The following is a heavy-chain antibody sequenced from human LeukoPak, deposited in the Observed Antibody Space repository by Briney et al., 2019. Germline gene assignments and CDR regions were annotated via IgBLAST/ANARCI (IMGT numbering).Heavy chain of an antibody. CDR1: GFTFSSYW. Sequence: GGSLRLSCAASGFTFSSYWMNWVRQAPGKGLEWVANINQDGTEKYYVDSVRGRFTISRDNVKNSLYLQMNSLRAEDTAVYHCARDVLAGTFDYWGQGTLVTVSS. J-gene: IGHJ4*02. V-gene: IGHV3-7*01. CDR2: INQDGTEK. D-gene: IGHD6-19*01. CDR3: ARDVLAGTFDY.